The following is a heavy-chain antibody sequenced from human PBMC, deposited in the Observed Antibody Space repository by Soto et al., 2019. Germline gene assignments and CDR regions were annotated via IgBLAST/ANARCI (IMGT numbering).Heavy chain of an antibody. CDR3: ATETTYSGYDPHPT. CDR2: IKSKAEGGAT. J-gene: IGHJ4*02. CDR1: GFPFSHAW. V-gene: IGHV3-15*07. Sequence: LRLSCATSGFPFSHAWMNWVRQVSGGGLEWVGLIKSKAEGGATDYAAPAKGRFTISRDDSKSTVFLQMDSLKTEDTAVYYCATETTYSGYDPHPTWGQGALVTVSS. D-gene: IGHD5-12*01.